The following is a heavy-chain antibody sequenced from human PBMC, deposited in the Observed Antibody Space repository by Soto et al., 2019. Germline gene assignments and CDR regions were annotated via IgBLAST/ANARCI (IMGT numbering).Heavy chain of an antibody. Sequence: QAQLVQSGAEVKKPGASVKVSCKASGFTFTDYWIHWVRQAPGQGLEWMGVINPSGHSTMYAQKFLGRVIMTRDTSTSTVYMDLSSLRSEDTAVYYCARDNSMTVAGQMNWYFDPWGRGTLVTVSS. CDR2: INPSGHST. J-gene: IGHJ2*01. V-gene: IGHV1-46*01. CDR1: GFTFTDYW. D-gene: IGHD6-19*01. CDR3: ARDNSMTVAGQMNWYFDP.